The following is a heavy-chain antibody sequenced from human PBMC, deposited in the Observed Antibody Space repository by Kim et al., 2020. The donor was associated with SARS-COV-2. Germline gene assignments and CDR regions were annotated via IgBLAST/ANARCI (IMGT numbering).Heavy chain of an antibody. CDR3: ARTLGFRVGATIGWFDP. D-gene: IGHD1-26*01. CDR2: IIPIFGTA. V-gene: IGHV1-69*13. CDR1: GGTFSSYA. Sequence: SVKVSCKASGGTFSSYAISWVRQAPGQGLEWMGGIIPIFGTANYAQKFQGRVTITADESTSTAYMELSSLRSEDTAVYYCARTLGFRVGATIGWFDPWGQGTLVTVSS. J-gene: IGHJ5*02.